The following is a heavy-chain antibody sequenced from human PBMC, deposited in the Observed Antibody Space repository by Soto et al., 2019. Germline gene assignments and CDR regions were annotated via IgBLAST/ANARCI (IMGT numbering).Heavy chain of an antibody. D-gene: IGHD2-2*02. V-gene: IGHV3-21*01. CDR1: GFTFSSYS. CDR3: ARDRSIYCSSTSCYTKWFDP. J-gene: IGHJ5*02. Sequence: PGWSLRLSCAASGFTFSSYSMNWVRQAPEKGLEWVSSISSSSSYIYYADSVKGRFTISRDNAKNSLYLQMNSLRAEDTAVYYCARDRSIYCSSTSCYTKWFDPWGQGTLVTVSA. CDR2: ISSSSSYI.